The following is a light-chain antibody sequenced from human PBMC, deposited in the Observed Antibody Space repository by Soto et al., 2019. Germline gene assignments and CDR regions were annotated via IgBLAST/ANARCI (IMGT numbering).Light chain of an antibody. CDR2: GAS. CDR3: QQYIRWPLT. J-gene: IGKJ4*01. V-gene: IGKV3-15*01. CDR1: QSVSSN. Sequence: EIVMTQSPATLSVSPGERATLSCRACQSVSSNLAWYQQKPGQAPSLLIYGASTRATGTPARFSGSGSGTEITLTISSLQSEDFAVYYCQQYIRWPLTFGGGTKV.